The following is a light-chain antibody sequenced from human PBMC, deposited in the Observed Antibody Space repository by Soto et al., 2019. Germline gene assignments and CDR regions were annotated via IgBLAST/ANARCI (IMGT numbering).Light chain of an antibody. CDR3: QQYGNWPPWT. CDR1: QSLSDN. J-gene: IGKJ1*01. V-gene: IGKV3-15*01. Sequence: IVMTQSPDTLAVSPGETVTLSCRASQSLSDNLAWYQQKTGQPPRLLIFRASTRASGIPARFSGGGSGTEFTLTISRLQSEDFAVYYCQQYGNWPPWTFGPWTRVEIK. CDR2: RAS.